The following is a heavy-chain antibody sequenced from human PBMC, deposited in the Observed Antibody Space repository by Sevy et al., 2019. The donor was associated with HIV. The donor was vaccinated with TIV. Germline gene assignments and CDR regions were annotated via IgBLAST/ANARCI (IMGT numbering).Heavy chain of an antibody. V-gene: IGHV3-30*02. D-gene: IGHD2-8*01. CDR3: ARGRKTTEEWLEELDYYYGLDV. Sequence: GGSLRLSCAASGFSLTTSDMHWVRQAPGKGLEWVAYVRNDGSNKYYADSVRDRFTISRDGPKNTLYLQMNSLRDEETAIYYCARGRKTTEEWLEELDYYYGLDVWGQGTTVTVSS. J-gene: IGHJ6*02. CDR1: GFSLTTSD. CDR2: VRNDGSNK.